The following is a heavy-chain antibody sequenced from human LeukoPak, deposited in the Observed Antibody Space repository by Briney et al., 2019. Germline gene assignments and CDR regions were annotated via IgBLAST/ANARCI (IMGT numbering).Heavy chain of an antibody. CDR3: ATSCSRGSCYWGYFDY. CDR2: IRSKTDGAAT. V-gene: IGHV3-15*01. D-gene: IGHD2-15*01. Sequence: GGSLRLSCAASGFTFSHTWMNWVRQAQGKGLEWDGRIRSKTDGAATEYAATMKGKFTISRDDSKSTLYLQIDSLKAEDTAVYYRATSCSRGSCYWGYFDYWGQGSLVTVSS. J-gene: IGHJ4*02. CDR1: GFTFSHTW.